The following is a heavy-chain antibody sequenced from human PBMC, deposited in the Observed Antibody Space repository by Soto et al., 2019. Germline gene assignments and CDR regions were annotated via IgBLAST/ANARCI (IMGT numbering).Heavy chain of an antibody. Sequence: SQTLSLPCAIAGDSVSSNSAALNLIMQSPSRGLEWLGRTYYRSRSYTDYAVSVKIRITINPDTSKNQFSLQLNSVTPEDTAVYYCVAEARVSETSYNAPKDYYYSAMDVWGQGTTVTVSS. CDR1: GDSVSSNSAA. CDR2: TYYRSRSYT. V-gene: IGHV6-1*01. CDR3: VAEARVSETSYNAPKDYYYSAMDV. J-gene: IGHJ6*02. D-gene: IGHD3-10*01.